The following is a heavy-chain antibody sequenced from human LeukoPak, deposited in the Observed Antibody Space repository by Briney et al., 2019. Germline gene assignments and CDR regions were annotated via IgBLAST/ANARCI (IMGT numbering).Heavy chain of an antibody. CDR3: ARLVGHFYYYYMDV. CDR2: LSGSGGTT. Sequence: GGSLRLSCAASGFTFSSHAMTWVRQAPGKGLEWVSGLSGSGGTTDYADSVKGRFTISRDNSKNTLFLQMNRLRAEDTAIYYCARLVGHFYYYYMDVWGQGTTVTVSS. V-gene: IGHV3-23*01. CDR1: GFTFSSHA. D-gene: IGHD3-16*01. J-gene: IGHJ6*03.